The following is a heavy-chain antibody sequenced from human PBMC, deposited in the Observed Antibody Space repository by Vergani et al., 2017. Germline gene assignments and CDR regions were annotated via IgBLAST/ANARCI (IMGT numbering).Heavy chain of an antibody. CDR2: IYNSGST. J-gene: IGHJ5*02. Sequence: QVQLQESGPGLVKPSETLSLTCAVSGYSISSGYYWGWIRQPPGKGLEWIGSIYNSGSTYYNPSLKSRVTISVDTSKNQFSLKLSSVTAADTAVYYCARREAWFGGWGPWGQGTLVTVSS. CDR1: GYSISSGYY. D-gene: IGHD3-10*01. CDR3: ARREAWFGGWGP. V-gene: IGHV4-38-2*01.